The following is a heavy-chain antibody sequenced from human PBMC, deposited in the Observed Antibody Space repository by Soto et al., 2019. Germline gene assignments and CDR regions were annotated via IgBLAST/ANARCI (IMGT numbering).Heavy chain of an antibody. J-gene: IGHJ4*02. CDR1: GGSISGYY. V-gene: IGHV4-59*07. Sequence: QVQLQESGPGLVKPSDTLSLTCTVSGGSISGYYCSWIRQPPGKGLEYIGYIFYTGTTNYTSSLKSRVAMSVDTSKNQISLNLNSVTAADTAVYYCARSGHTFDGVVWGQGIPFTVSS. CDR3: ARSGHTFDGVV. D-gene: IGHD3-16*01. CDR2: IFYTGTT.